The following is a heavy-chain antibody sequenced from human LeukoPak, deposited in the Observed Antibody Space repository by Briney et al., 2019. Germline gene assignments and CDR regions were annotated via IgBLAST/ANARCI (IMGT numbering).Heavy chain of an antibody. D-gene: IGHD3-10*01. CDR2: INHSGST. V-gene: IGHV4-34*01. Sequence: ASETLSLTCAVYGGSFSGYYWSWIRQPPGKGLEWIGEINHSGSTNYNPSLKSRVTISVDRSKNQFSLKLSSVTAADTAVYYCARFDPSPYYYGSGSYYSGWFDPWGQGTLVTVSS. CDR1: GGSFSGYY. CDR3: ARFDPSPYYYGSGSYYSGWFDP. J-gene: IGHJ5*02.